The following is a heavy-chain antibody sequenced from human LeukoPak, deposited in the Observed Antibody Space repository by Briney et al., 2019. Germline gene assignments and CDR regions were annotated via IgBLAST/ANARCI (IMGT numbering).Heavy chain of an antibody. D-gene: IGHD6-13*01. V-gene: IGHV3-30*02. CDR3: AKDLSAAGTAFDI. Sequence: PGGSLRLSCAASGFTFSNCGMHWVRQAPGKGLEWVAFIRYDGSNKYYADSVKGRFTISRDNSKNTLYLQMNSLRAEDTAVYYCAKDLSAAGTAFDIWGQGTMVTVSS. J-gene: IGHJ3*02. CDR2: IRYDGSNK. CDR1: GFTFSNCG.